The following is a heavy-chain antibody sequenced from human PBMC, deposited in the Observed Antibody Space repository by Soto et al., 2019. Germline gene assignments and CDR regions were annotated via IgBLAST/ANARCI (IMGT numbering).Heavy chain of an antibody. CDR3: ASKFGELLADAFDI. V-gene: IGHV4-4*02. D-gene: IGHD3-10*01. CDR2: IYHTGST. CDR1: GVSISSRYW. J-gene: IGHJ3*02. Sequence: SETLSLTCAVSGVSISSRYWRSWVRQPPGKGLEWIGEIYHTGSTNYNPSLKSRVVMSIDKSKNQFSLNLNSVTAADTAVYYCASKFGELLADAFDIWGQGTMVTVS.